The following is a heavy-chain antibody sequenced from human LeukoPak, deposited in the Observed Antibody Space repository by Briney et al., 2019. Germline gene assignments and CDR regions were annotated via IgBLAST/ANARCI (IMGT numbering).Heavy chain of an antibody. CDR2: ISGSGGST. CDR3: AKTGRHTVTTRDY. D-gene: IGHD4-11*01. CDR1: GFTFSSYA. V-gene: IGHV3-23*01. Sequence: RPGGSLRLSCAASGFTFSSYAMSWVRQAPGKGLEWVSAISGSGGSTYYADSVKGRFTISRDNSKNTLYLQMNSLRAEDTAVYYCAKTGRHTVTTRDYWGQGTLVAASS. J-gene: IGHJ4*02.